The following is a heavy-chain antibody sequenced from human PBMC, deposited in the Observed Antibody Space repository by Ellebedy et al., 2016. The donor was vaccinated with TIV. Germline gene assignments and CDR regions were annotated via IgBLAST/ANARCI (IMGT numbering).Heavy chain of an antibody. D-gene: IGHD2-15*01. J-gene: IGHJ4*02. CDR3: ARKRVGSYIDY. CDR2: IYYSGRT. V-gene: IGHV4-59*01. Sequence: SETLSLTXTVSGGSISSDYWNWIRQPPGKGLEWIGFIYYSGRTNYNPSLKSRVTISVDTSKNQFSLKLNSVTAADTAVYYCARKRVGSYIDYWGQGTLVTVSS. CDR1: GGSISSDY.